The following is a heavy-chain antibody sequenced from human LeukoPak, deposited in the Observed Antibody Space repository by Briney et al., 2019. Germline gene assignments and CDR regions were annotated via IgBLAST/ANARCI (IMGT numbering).Heavy chain of an antibody. CDR1: GFTVSSNY. CDR3: VRVGYSYGYGDWNHFDY. D-gene: IGHD5-18*01. CDR2: IYSGGST. Sequence: GGSLRLSCAASGFTVSSNYMSWVRQAPGKGLEWVSIIYSGGSTYYADSVKGRFTISRDNSKNTLYLHMNSLRAEDTAVYFCVRVGYSYGYGDWNHFDYWGQGTLVTVS. J-gene: IGHJ4*02. V-gene: IGHV3-66*02.